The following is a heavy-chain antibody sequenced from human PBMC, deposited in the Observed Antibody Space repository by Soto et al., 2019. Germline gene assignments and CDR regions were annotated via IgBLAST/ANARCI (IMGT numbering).Heavy chain of an antibody. CDR1: GGSFSGYY. Sequence: SETLSLTCAVYGGSFSGYYWSRIRQPPGKGLEWIGEINHSGSTNYNPSLKSRVTISVDTSKNQFSLKLSSVTAADTAVYYCARVGTTVTNYYYYGMDVWGQGTTVTVSS. CDR2: INHSGST. D-gene: IGHD4-4*01. CDR3: ARVGTTVTNYYYYGMDV. J-gene: IGHJ6*02. V-gene: IGHV4-34*01.